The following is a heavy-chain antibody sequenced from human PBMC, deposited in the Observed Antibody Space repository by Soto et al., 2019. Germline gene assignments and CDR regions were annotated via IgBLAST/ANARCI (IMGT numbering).Heavy chain of an antibody. CDR2: ISSSSSYI. CDR1: GFTFSSYS. CDR3: ARGYYDSSGYTGFDY. D-gene: IGHD3-22*01. V-gene: IGHV3-21*01. Sequence: GGSLRLSCAASGFTFSSYSMNWVRQAPGKGLEWVSPISSSSSYIYYADSVKGRFTISRDNAKNSLYLQMNSLRAEDTAVYYCARGYYDSSGYTGFDYWGQGTLVTVSS. J-gene: IGHJ4*02.